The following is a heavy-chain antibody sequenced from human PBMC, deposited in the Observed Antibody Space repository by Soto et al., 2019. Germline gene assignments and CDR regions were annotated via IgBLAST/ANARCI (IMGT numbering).Heavy chain of an antibody. CDR3: ARAVAVPADFDY. D-gene: IGHD6-19*01. CDR2: ISAGNGNT. V-gene: IGHV1-18*01. CDR1: GYTFTSYG. Sequence: GASVKVSCKASGYTFTSYGISWVRQAPGQGLEWMGWISAGNGNTKYSQKFQGRVTITRDTSASAAYMELSSLSSEDTAVYYCARAVAVPADFDYWGQGTLVTVSS. J-gene: IGHJ4*02.